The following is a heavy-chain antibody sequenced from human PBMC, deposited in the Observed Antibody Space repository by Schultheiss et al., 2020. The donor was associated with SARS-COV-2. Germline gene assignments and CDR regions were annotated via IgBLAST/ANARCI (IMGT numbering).Heavy chain of an antibody. D-gene: IGHD3-3*01. CDR3: ARVEGRITIFGVVTAGSGYMDV. CDR2: IWYDGDT. CDR1: GFTFSSYG. J-gene: IGHJ6*03. Sequence: GGSLRLSCAASGFTFSSYGMHWVRQAPGKGLEWVAVIWYDGDTYYPGSVKGRFTISRENAKNSLYLQMNSLRAEDTAVYYCARVEGRITIFGVVTAGSGYMDVWGKGTTVTVSS. V-gene: IGHV3-33*01.